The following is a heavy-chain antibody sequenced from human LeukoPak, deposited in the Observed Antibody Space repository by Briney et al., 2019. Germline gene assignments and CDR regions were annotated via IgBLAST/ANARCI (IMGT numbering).Heavy chain of an antibody. CDR2: VWYDGSNR. Sequence: PGRSLRLSCAASGFTFSSYGMHWVRHAPGKGLEWVAVVWYDGSNRYYADSVKGRFTISRDNSKNTLYLQMNSLRAEDTAVYYCASAREPVGATVTDLDYWGQGTLVTVSS. D-gene: IGHD4-17*01. CDR3: ASAREPVGATVTDLDY. V-gene: IGHV3-33*01. CDR1: GFTFSSYG. J-gene: IGHJ4*02.